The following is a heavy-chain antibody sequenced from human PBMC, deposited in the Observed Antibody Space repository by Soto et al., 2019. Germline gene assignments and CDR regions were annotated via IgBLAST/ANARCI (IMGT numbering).Heavy chain of an antibody. CDR1: GYSFTSYW. J-gene: IGHJ6*02. CDR3: ARHSSDSYYYYYGMDV. Sequence: GESLKISCKGSGYSFTSYWISWVRQMPGKGLEWMGRIDPSDSYTNYSPSFQGHVTISADKSISTAYLQWSSLKASDTAMYYCARHSSDSYYYYYGMDVWGQGTTVTVSS. V-gene: IGHV5-10-1*01. CDR2: IDPSDSYT. D-gene: IGHD6-19*01.